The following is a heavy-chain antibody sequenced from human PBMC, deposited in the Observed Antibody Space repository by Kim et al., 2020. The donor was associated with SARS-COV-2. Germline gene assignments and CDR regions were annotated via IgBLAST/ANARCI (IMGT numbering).Heavy chain of an antibody. J-gene: IGHJ3*02. Sequence: YPGSVKGRFTISRDNAKNSLYLQMNSLRAGDTAVYYCARAVTTGADALDIWGQGTMVTVSS. V-gene: IGHV3-13*01. CDR3: ARAVTTGADALDI. D-gene: IGHD4-17*01.